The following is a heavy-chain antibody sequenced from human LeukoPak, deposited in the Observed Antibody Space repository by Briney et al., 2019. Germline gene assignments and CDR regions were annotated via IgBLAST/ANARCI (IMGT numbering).Heavy chain of an antibody. J-gene: IGHJ4*02. CDR3: ARAGSSAFYRIFDY. Sequence: SETLSLTCAVSGESFSYNYWSWIRQSPGKGLEWIGEIDHSGSTNYNPSLKSRVTISIDTSKNRFSLNLISVIAADTAVYYCARAGSSAFYRIFDYWGQGTLVTVSA. D-gene: IGHD3-22*01. V-gene: IGHV4-34*01. CDR1: GESFSYNY. CDR2: IDHSGST.